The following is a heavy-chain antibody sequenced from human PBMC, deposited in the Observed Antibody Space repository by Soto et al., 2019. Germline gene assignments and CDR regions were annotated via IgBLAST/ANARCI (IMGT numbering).Heavy chain of an antibody. Sequence: EVQLLESGGGLVQPGGSLRLSCAASGFTFSSYAMSWVRQAPGKGLEWVSAISGSGGSTYYADSVKGRFTSSRDNSKNTLYLQMNSLRAEDTVVYYCAKHTNTAMVGYYYGMDVWGQGTTVTVSS. CDR3: AKHTNTAMVGYYYGMDV. CDR1: GFTFSSYA. CDR2: ISGSGGST. D-gene: IGHD5-18*01. V-gene: IGHV3-23*01. J-gene: IGHJ6*02.